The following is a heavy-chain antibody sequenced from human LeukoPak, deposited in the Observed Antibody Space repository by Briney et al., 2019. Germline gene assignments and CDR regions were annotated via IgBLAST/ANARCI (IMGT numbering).Heavy chain of an antibody. CDR2: IYPADSDT. CDR3: ARQSRDGSKTRGYFFDY. CDR1: GYIFTNYW. V-gene: IGHV5-51*01. D-gene: IGHD3-10*01. Sequence: GESLKISCQVSGYIFTNYWIGWVRQMPGKGLESMGIIYPADSDTTSSPSSQGQVTISADKSINTVYLQWSSLKASDTAMYYCARQSRDGSKTRGYFFDYWGQGTLVTVSS. J-gene: IGHJ4*02.